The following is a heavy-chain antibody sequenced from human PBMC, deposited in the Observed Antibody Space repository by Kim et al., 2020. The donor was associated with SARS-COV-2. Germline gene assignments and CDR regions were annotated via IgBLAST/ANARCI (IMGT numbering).Heavy chain of an antibody. Sequence: GGSLRLSCAASGFTFSSYSMNWVRQAPGKGLEWVSSISSSSSYIYYADSVKGRFTISRDNAKNSLYLQMNSLRAEDTAVYYCARELITDYVSYYYYGMDVWGQGTTVTVSS. V-gene: IGHV3-21*01. CDR1: GFTFSSYS. D-gene: IGHD3-16*01. CDR2: ISSSSSYI. CDR3: ARELITDYVSYYYYGMDV. J-gene: IGHJ6*02.